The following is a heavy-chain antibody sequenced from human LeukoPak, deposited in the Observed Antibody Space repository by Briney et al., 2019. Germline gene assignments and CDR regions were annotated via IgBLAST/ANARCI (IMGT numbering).Heavy chain of an antibody. CDR3: ARENDYVWGSYRSRRYFDY. Sequence: ETLSLTCAVYGGSFSGCYWSWIRQPPGKGLEWIGEINHSGSTNYNPSLKSRVTISVDTSKNQFSLKLSSVTAADTAVYYCARENDYVWGSYRSRRYFDYWGQGTLVTVSS. D-gene: IGHD3-16*02. J-gene: IGHJ4*02. CDR1: GGSFSGCY. CDR2: INHSGST. V-gene: IGHV4-34*01.